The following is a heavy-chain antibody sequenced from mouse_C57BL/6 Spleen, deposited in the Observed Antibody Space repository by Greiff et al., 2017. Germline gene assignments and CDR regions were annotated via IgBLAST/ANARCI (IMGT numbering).Heavy chain of an antibody. J-gene: IGHJ1*03. CDR2: IDPANGNT. V-gene: IGHV14-3*01. CDR3: GGGYRWYFDV. D-gene: IGHD1-2*01. CDR1: GFNIKNTY. Sequence: EVQGVESVAELVRPGASVKLSCTASGFNIKNTYMHWVKQRPEQGLEWIGRIDPANGNTKYAPKFQGKATLTADTSSNTAYLQLGSLTSEDTAICCCGGGYRWYFDVWGTGTTVTVSS.